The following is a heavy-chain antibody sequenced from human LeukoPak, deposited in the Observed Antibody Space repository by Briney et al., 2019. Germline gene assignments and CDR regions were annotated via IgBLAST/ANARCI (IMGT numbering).Heavy chain of an antibody. D-gene: IGHD2-21*02. V-gene: IGHV3-7*01. J-gene: IGHJ3*02. CDR3: ARKGEVTARTKNAFDI. Sequence: GGSLRLSCAASGFTFSSYWMSWVRQAPGKGLEWVANIKQDGNEKYYVDSVKGRFAISRDNAKNSLYLQMNSLRVEDMAVYYCARKGEVTARTKNAFDIWGHGTMVTVSS. CDR1: GFTFSSYW. CDR2: IKQDGNEK.